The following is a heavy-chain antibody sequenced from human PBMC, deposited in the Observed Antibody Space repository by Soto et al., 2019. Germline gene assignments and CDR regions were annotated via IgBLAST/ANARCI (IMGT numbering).Heavy chain of an antibody. CDR3: ARGGWDILTGYYAYYYYYVMDV. CDR2: INPNSGGT. J-gene: IGHJ6*02. V-gene: IGHV1-2*04. Sequence: ASVKVYCKASGYTCTAYYMHWVQQAPGQGLEWMGWINPNSGGTNYAQKFQCWVTMTRDTSISTAYKELSRLRSDDTAVYYCARGGWDILTGYYAYYYYYVMDVWGQGTTVTVSS. CDR1: GYTCTAYY. D-gene: IGHD3-9*01.